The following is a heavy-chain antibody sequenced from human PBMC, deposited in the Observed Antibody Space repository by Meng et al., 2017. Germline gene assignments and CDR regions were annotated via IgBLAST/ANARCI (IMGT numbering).Heavy chain of an antibody. CDR2: ISSSGSTI. J-gene: IGHJ4*02. Sequence: GESLKISCAASGFTFSDYYMSWIRQAPGKGLEWVSYISSSGSTIYYADSVKGRFTISRDNAKNSLYLQMNSLRAEDTAVYYCARAFSGEPDDYWGQGTLVTAPQ. CDR3: ARAFSGEPDDY. D-gene: IGHD3-10*01. CDR1: GFTFSDYY. V-gene: IGHV3-11*01.